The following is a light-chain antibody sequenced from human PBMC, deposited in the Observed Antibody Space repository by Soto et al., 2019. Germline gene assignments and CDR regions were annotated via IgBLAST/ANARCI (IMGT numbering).Light chain of an antibody. J-gene: IGKJ4*01. CDR1: HDIKKY. CDR2: DAS. V-gene: IGKV1-33*01. CDR3: QQFDDLPLT. Sequence: DIQMTQSPSSLSVPVGDRVTITCQASHDIKKYLNWYQQKAHKVPKLLIHDASTLATGVPSRFTGSGSGTDFTLTINSLQPEDVATYYCQQFDDLPLTFGGGTKVDIK.